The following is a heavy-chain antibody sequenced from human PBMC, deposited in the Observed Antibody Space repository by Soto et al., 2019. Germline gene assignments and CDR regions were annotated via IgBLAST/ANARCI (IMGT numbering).Heavy chain of an antibody. D-gene: IGHD4-17*01. CDR1: GGSISSYY. V-gene: IGHV4-59*01. J-gene: IGHJ6*02. CDR2: IYYSGST. CDR3: AGAVTRRYGMDV. Sequence: SETLSLTCTVSGGSISSYYWSWIRQPPGKGLEWIGYIYYSGSTNYNPSLKSRVTISVDTSKNQFSLKLSSVTAADTAVYYCAGAVTRRYGMDVWGQGTTVTVSS.